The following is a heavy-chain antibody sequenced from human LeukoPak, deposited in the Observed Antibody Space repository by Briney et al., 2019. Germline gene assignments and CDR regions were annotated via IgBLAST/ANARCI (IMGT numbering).Heavy chain of an antibody. J-gene: IGHJ4*02. CDR1: GFTFSSYS. Sequence: GGSLRLSCVASGFTFSSYSMNWVRQAPGKGLEWVSSISSSSSYIYYADSVKGRFTISRGNAKNSLYLQMNSLRAEDTAVYYCARARGIAVADDYWGQGTLVTVSS. V-gene: IGHV3-21*01. D-gene: IGHD6-19*01. CDR2: ISSSSSYI. CDR3: ARARGIAVADDY.